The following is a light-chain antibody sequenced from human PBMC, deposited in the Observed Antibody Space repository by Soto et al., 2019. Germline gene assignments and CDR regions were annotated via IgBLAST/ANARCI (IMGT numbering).Light chain of an antibody. CDR3: NSYTSSSTYV. V-gene: IGLV2-14*01. Sequence: QSALTQPASVSGSPGQSITISCTGTTSDVGRYNYVSWYQQHPGKAPKLIIYYVSNRPSGVSNRFSGSKSGNTASLTISGLQAEDEADYYCNSYTSSSTYVFGTGTKLTVL. J-gene: IGLJ1*01. CDR1: TSDVGRYNY. CDR2: YVS.